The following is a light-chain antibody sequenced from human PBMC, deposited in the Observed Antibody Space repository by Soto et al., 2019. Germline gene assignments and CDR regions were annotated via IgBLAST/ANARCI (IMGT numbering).Light chain of an antibody. CDR1: QSVGTS. Sequence: EIVLTQSPATLSLSPGERAALSCRASQSVGTSLAWYQQKSGQAPRLLFYESSNRATYIPARFSASGSGTDFTLTISGLEPEDFAVYYCQQRGVWPLTFGGGTKVEIK. V-gene: IGKV3-11*01. J-gene: IGKJ4*01. CDR2: ESS. CDR3: QQRGVWPLT.